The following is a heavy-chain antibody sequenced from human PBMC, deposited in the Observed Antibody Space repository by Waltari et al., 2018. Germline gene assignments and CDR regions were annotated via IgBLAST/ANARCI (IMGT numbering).Heavy chain of an antibody. CDR2: IEKDGRNS. V-gene: IGHV3-74*01. CDR1: GFHFSSFW. Sequence: EVQLVESGGGLVQPGGSLRLTCAASGFHFSSFWMHWVRQVPGEGLGWVAQIEKDGRNSGSADSWKGRFTISRDNAKNTLYLEMNSLRVEDTAVYYCAKDLHWGQSDYWGQGTLVTVSS. D-gene: IGHD3-16*01. J-gene: IGHJ4*02. CDR3: AKDLHWGQSDY.